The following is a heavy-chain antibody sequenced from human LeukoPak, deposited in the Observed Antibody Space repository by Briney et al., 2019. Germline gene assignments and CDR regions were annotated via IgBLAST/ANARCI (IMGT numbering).Heavy chain of an antibody. CDR3: ARVGRFGSGPFYYFDY. D-gene: IGHD2-15*01. V-gene: IGHV4-61*02. J-gene: IGHJ4*02. CDR2: IYTSGNT. Sequence: SETLSLTCTVSGGSISSSSYHWGWVRQPAGKGLEWIGRIYTSGNTNYNPSLKSRVTMSVDTSKNQFSLKLSSVTAADTAVYYCARVGRFGSGPFYYFDYWGQGTLVTVSS. CDR1: GGSISSSSYH.